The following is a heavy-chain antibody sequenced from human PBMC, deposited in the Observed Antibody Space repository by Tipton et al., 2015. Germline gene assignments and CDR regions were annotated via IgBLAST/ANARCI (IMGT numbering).Heavy chain of an antibody. J-gene: IGHJ3*02. CDR3: ARGPDGGAFDI. CDR2: TYYRSKWYN. D-gene: IGHD3-10*01. CDR1: GDSVSSDSAA. V-gene: IGHV6-1*01. Sequence: PGLVKPSQTLSLTCGISGDSVSSDSAAWHWIRQSPSRGLEWLGRTYYRSKWYNDYAVSVKSRITITPDTSKNQFSLQLNSVTPEDTATYYCARGPDGGAFDIWGQGTVVTASS.